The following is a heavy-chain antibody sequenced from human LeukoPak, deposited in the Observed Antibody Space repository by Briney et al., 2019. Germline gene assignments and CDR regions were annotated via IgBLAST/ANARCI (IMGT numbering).Heavy chain of an antibody. J-gene: IGHJ6*02. V-gene: IGHV4-59*01. CDR3: ARLRSGMDV. Sequence: PSETLSLTCTVSGGSINSYYWTWIRQPPGKGLEWIANVYNSGSTNYNPSLKSRVTISVDMFKNQFSLKLTSVTAADTAVYYCARLRSGMDVWSQGTTVTVSS. CDR1: GGSINSYY. CDR2: VYNSGST.